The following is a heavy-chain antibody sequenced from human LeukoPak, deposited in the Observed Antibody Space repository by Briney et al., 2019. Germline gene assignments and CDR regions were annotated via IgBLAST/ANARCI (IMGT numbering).Heavy chain of an antibody. CDR2: IKQDGNEK. D-gene: IGHD3-10*01. J-gene: IGHJ4*02. CDR1: RFTLSSFW. CDR3: ATIKVRANNYDTDGFEY. V-gene: IGHV3-7*05. Sequence: GGSLRLSCAASRFTLSSFWMSWVRQAPGKGLEWVANIKQDGNEKYYADSVKGRFTISRDNAKNSLYLQMNSLRAEDTAVYYCATIKVRANNYDTDGFEYWGQGTLVTVSS.